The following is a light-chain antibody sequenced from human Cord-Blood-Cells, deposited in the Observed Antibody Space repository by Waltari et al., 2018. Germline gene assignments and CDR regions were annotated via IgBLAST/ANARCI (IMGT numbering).Light chain of an antibody. CDR1: QSISSY. CDR2: AAS. CDR3: QQSYSTPYT. V-gene: IGKV1-39*01. J-gene: IGKJ2*01. Sequence: DIQMTQSPSSLSASVGDRVTITCRASQSISSYLNWYQQKPGKAPKLPIYAASSLKSGVPSRFSGSGSGTDFTLTISSLQPEDFATYYCQQSYSTPYTFGQGTKLEIK.